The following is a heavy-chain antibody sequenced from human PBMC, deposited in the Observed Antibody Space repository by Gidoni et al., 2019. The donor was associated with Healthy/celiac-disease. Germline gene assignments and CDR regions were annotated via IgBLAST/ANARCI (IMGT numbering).Heavy chain of an antibody. D-gene: IGHD3-10*01. J-gene: IGHJ4*02. CDR2: IYYSGST. CDR1: GGSISSSSYY. CDR3: ARRIITMVRGDFDY. Sequence: QLQLQESGPGLVKPSETLSLTCTVSGGSISSSSYYWGWIRQPPGKGLEWIGSIYYSGSTYYNPSLKSRVTISVDTSKNQFSLKLSSVTAADTAVYYCARRIITMVRGDFDYWGQGTLVTVSS. V-gene: IGHV4-39*01.